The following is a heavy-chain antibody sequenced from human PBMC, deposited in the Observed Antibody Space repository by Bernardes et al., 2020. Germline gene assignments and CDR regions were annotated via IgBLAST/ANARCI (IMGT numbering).Heavy chain of an antibody. CDR2: ITPDESYE. D-gene: IGHD3-22*01. Sequence: GGSLRLSCAPSGFTFHTSIMHWVRQAPGKGLEWVALITPDESYEYHIQYAGFVKGRFTISRDNSKNTLDLQMNSLRPEDSAVYYCAKEAGSSGRAAYLDYWSQGTLVTVSS. V-gene: IGHV3-30*04. J-gene: IGHJ4*02. CDR3: AKEAGSSGRAAYLDY. CDR1: GFTFHTSI.